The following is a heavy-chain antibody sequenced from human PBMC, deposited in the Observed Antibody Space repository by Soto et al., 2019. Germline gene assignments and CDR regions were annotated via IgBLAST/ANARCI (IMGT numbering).Heavy chain of an antibody. CDR3: AKSNYDVWNDYYYNGMDV. Sequence: QLVESGGGLVQPGGSLRLSCAASGFALSTYWMNWVRQAPGKGLEWVANIKQNGREKFYVDSVKGRFTISRDNAKNSLFLQMNSLRAEDTAVYYCAKSNYDVWNDYYYNGMDVWGQGTTVTVSS. V-gene: IGHV3-7*03. D-gene: IGHD3-3*01. CDR2: IKQNGREK. CDR1: GFALSTYW. J-gene: IGHJ6*02.